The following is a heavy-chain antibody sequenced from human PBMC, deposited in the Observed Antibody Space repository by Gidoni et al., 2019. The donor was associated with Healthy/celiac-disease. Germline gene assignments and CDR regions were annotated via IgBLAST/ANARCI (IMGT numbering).Heavy chain of an antibody. J-gene: IGHJ6*02. CDR2: IIPIFGTA. CDR1: VGTFSSYA. CDR3: ASPTYDILTGYPPTVYYYYYYGMDV. Sequence: QVQLVQSGTEVQKPGSSVKVSCKASVGTFSSYAISWVRQAPGQGLEWMGGIIPIFGTANYAQKFQGRVTITADESTSTAYMELSSLRSEDTAVYYCASPTYDILTGYPPTVYYYYYYGMDVWGQGTTVTVSS. D-gene: IGHD3-9*01. V-gene: IGHV1-69*01.